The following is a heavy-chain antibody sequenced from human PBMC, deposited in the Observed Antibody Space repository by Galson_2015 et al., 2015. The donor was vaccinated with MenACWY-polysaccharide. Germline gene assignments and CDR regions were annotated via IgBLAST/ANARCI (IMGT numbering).Heavy chain of an antibody. CDR1: GFTFSSYE. Sequence: SLRLSCAASGFTFSSYEMNWVRQAPGKGLEWVSYISSSGSTIYYADSVKGRFTISRDNAKNSLYLQMNSLRAEDTAVYYCARDSSSVYYYYGMDVWGQGTTVTVSS. CDR3: ARDSSSVYYYYGMDV. D-gene: IGHD6-6*01. CDR2: ISSSGSTI. J-gene: IGHJ6*02. V-gene: IGHV3-48*03.